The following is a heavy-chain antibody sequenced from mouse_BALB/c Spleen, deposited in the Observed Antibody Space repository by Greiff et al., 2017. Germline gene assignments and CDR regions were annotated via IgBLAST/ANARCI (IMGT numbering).Heavy chain of an antibody. Sequence: LQQPGSELVRPGASVKLSCKASGYTFTSYWMHWVKQRPGQGLEWIGNIYTGSGSTNYDEKFKSKATLTVDTSPSTAYMQLSSLTSEDSAVYYCTRKGLIATVVEGDYWGQGTTLTVSS. CDR2: IYTGSGST. V-gene: IGHV1S22*01. J-gene: IGHJ2*01. CDR1: GYTFTSYW. D-gene: IGHD1-1*01. CDR3: TRKGLIATVVEGDY.